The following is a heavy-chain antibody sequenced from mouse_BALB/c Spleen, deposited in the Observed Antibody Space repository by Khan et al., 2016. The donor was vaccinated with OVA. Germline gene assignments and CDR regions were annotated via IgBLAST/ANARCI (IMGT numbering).Heavy chain of an antibody. V-gene: IGHV5-15*02. CDR1: GFTFSDYG. D-gene: IGHD1-2*01. CDR3: ARGGGTAPFAY. J-gene: IGHJ3*01. CDR2: ISDLAYTF. Sequence: EVELVESGGGLVQPGGSRKLSCAASGFTFSDYGMAWVRQAPGKGPEWVAFISDLAYTFYYADPVTGRFTLARENAKNTLYLEMSSLRSGDTAMYYCARGGGTAPFAYWGQGTLVTVSA.